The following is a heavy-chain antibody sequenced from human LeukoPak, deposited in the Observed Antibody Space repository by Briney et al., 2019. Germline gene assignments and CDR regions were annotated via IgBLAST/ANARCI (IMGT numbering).Heavy chain of an antibody. CDR3: AKDDTALGYNYFDY. J-gene: IGHJ4*02. D-gene: IGHD3-16*02. CDR1: GFTFSSYS. CDR2: ISSSSSYI. Sequence: PGGSLRLSCAASGFTFSSYSMNWVRQAPGKGLEWVSSISSSSSYIYYADSVKGRFTISRDNAKNSLYLQMNSLRAEDTAVYYCAKDDTALGYNYFDYWGQGTLVTVSS. V-gene: IGHV3-21*01.